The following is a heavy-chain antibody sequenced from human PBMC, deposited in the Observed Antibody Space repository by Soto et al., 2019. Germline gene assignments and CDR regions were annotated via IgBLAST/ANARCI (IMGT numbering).Heavy chain of an antibody. CDR2: IHYSGST. V-gene: IGHV4-39*01. CDR1: GGSISSNSYY. Sequence: SETLSLTCTVAGGSISSNSYYWGWIRQPPGKGLEWIGNIHYSGSTYYDSSLKSRVTISVDTSKNQFSLKLSSVTAADTAVYYCASQHYYDSSGYYVGYWGQGTLVTVSS. CDR3: ASQHYYDSSGYYVGY. D-gene: IGHD3-22*01. J-gene: IGHJ4*02.